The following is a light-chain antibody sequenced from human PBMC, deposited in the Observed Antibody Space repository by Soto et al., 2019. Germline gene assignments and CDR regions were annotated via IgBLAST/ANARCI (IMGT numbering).Light chain of an antibody. CDR3: QEYNTWPWT. J-gene: IGKJ1*01. V-gene: IGKV1-5*03. CDR1: QRIFNW. CDR2: KAS. Sequence: DIQMTQSPSTLSASVGDRVTITCRASQRIFNWLAWYQQKPGKAPKLLIQKASNLETGVPSRFSGSGSGTDFTLSISSLQPDDSATYYCQEYNTWPWTFGQGTKVDIK.